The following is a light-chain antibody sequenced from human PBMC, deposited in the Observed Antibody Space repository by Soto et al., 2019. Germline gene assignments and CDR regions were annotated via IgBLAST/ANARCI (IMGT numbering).Light chain of an antibody. V-gene: IGLV2-11*01. Sequence: QSALTQPRSVSGSPGQSVTISCTGTSSDVGGFNYVSWYQQHPGKDPKLMIYDVSERPSGVPDRFSGSKSGNTASLTISGLQADDEADYYCCSYAGTYTYVFGTGTELTVL. CDR2: DVS. J-gene: IGLJ1*01. CDR1: SSDVGGFNY. CDR3: CSYAGTYTYV.